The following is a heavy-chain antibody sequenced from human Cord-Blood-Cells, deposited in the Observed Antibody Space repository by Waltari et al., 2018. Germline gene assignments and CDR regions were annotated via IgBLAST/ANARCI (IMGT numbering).Heavy chain of an antibody. V-gene: IGHV3-23*01. Sequence: EVQLLESGGGLVQPGGSLRLSCAASGFTFSSYAMSWVRPAPGKGLEWVSAISGSGGSTYNADAVKGRFTISRDNSKNTLYLQMNSLRAEDTAVYYCAKDLTGTTLYYYYGMYVWGQGTTVTVSS. D-gene: IGHD1-7*01. J-gene: IGHJ6*02. CDR3: AKDLTGTTLYYYYGMYV. CDR2: ISGSGGST. CDR1: GFTFSSYA.